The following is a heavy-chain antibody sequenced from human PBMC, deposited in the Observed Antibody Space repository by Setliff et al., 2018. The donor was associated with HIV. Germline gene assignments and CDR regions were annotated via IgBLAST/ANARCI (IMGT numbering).Heavy chain of an antibody. CDR1: GYSINSGFS. CDR3: ARPRRVRSRAWYWFDI. Sequence: SETLSLTCAASGYSINSGFSRAWIRQPPGQGPQWIGSIYQSGSIYYNPSLQSRVTISVDPSKNQFSLNLFSVTAADTAVYYCARPRRVRSRAWYWFDIWGQGTLVTAPQ. V-gene: IGHV4-38-2*01. CDR2: IYQSGSI. D-gene: IGHD6-19*01. J-gene: IGHJ5*02.